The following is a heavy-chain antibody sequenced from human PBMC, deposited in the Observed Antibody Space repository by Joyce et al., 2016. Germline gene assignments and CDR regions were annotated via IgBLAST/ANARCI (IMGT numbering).Heavy chain of an antibody. CDR3: ARSQWLAPLMY. CDR2: INNSGVT. J-gene: IGHJ4*02. Sequence: QVQLQQWGAGLLKPSETLSLTCAVCGGPFRGFFWNWVRQPPGKGLEWIGDINNSGVTNYNPSLKTRVTFSVDTSKNQFSLKLTSLSAADTAVYYCARSQWLAPLMYWGQGTPVTVSS. CDR1: GGPFRGFF. D-gene: IGHD6-19*01. V-gene: IGHV4-34*01.